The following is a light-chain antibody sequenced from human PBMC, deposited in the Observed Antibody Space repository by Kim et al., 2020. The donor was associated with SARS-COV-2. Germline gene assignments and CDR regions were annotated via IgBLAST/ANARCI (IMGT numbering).Light chain of an antibody. V-gene: IGLV2-8*01. Sequence: QSVLTQPPSASGSPGQSVTISCTGTSSDVGGYNSVSWYQQHPGKAPKLMIYEVSKRPSGVPDRFSGSKSGNTASLTVSGLQAEDEADYYCSSYAGSNFVVFGGGTQLTVL. J-gene: IGLJ2*01. CDR1: SSDVGGYNS. CDR3: SSYAGSNFVV. CDR2: EVS.